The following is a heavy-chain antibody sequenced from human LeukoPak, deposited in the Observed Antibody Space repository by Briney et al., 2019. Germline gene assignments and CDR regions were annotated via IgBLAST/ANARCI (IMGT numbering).Heavy chain of an antibody. J-gene: IGHJ3*02. CDR3: ASLMGYCSSTSCLWADAFDM. V-gene: IGHV3-21*01. CDR1: VFTFSSYS. Sequence: GGCLRLSCEASVFTFSSYSMNWVRQAPGKGLGWVSSISSSSSYIYYADSVKGRFTISRDNAKNSLYLQMNSLRAEDTAVYYCASLMGYCSSTSCLWADAFDMWGQGTMVTVSS. D-gene: IGHD2-2*01. CDR2: ISSSSSYI.